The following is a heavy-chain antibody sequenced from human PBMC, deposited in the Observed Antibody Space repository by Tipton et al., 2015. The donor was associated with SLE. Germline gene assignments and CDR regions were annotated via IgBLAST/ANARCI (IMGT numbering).Heavy chain of an antibody. J-gene: IGHJ6*03. Sequence: TLSLTCAVSGGSISSGGYSWSWIRQPPGKGLEWIGYIYHSGSTYYNPSLKSRVTISVDTSKNQFSLKLSSVTAADTAVYYCARDGPTTVTTYYMDVWGKGTTVTVSS. D-gene: IGHD4-11*01. CDR2: IYHSGST. CDR3: ARDGPTTVTTYYMDV. V-gene: IGHV4-30-2*01. CDR1: GGSISSGGYS.